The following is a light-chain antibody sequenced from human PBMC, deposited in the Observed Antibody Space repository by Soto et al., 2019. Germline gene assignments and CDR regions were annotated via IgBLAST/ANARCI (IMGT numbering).Light chain of an antibody. CDR1: SSDVGGYDF. CDR3: TSYTASSSQVL. CDR2: EVS. J-gene: IGLJ2*01. V-gene: IGLV2-14*01. Sequence: QSVLTQPASVSGSPGQSITISCTGTSSDVGGYDFVSWYQHHPGKAPNLIIYEVSNRPSGVSNRFSGSKSGNTASLTISGLQAEDEADYYCTSYTASSSQVLFGGGTQLTVL.